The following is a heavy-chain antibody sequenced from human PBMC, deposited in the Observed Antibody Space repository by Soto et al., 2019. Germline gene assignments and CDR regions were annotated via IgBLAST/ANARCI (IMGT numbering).Heavy chain of an antibody. Sequence: VASVKVSCKASGGTFSSYAISWVRQAPGQGLEWMGGIIPIFGTANYAQKFQGRVTITADESTSTAYMELSSLRSEDTAVYYCARVSSYYVGLDPWGQGTLVTVSS. J-gene: IGHJ5*02. CDR3: ARVSSYYVGLDP. V-gene: IGHV1-69*13. CDR2: IIPIFGTA. D-gene: IGHD1-26*01. CDR1: GGTFSSYA.